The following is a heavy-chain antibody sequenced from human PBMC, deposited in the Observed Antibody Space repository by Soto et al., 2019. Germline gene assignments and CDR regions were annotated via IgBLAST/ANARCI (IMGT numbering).Heavy chain of an antibody. V-gene: IGHV1-69*06. CDR1: GGTFSSYA. Sequence: QVQLVQSGAEVKKPGSSVKVSCKASGGTFSSYAISWVRQAPGQGLEWMGGIIPIFGTANYAQKFQGRVTITGDKATSTAYRELSGLRSEDTAVYYCARGPIVVVVAATPLLYYYGRDVWGQGTTVTVSS. CDR3: ARGPIVVVVAATPLLYYYGRDV. CDR2: IIPIFGTA. J-gene: IGHJ6*02. D-gene: IGHD2-15*01.